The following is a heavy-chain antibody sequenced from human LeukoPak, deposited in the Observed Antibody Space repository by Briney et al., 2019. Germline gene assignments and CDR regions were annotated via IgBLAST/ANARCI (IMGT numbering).Heavy chain of an antibody. V-gene: IGHV1-2*02. CDR1: GYTFTGYY. J-gene: IGHJ4*02. CDR2: INPNSGGT. D-gene: IGHD5-18*01. Sequence: ASVKVSCKASGYTFTGYYMHWVRQAPGQGREWMGWINPNSGGTNYAQKFQGRVTMTRDTSISTAYMELSRLRSDDTAVYYCARSGRGYIYGYFDYWGQGTLVTVSS. CDR3: ARSGRGYIYGYFDY.